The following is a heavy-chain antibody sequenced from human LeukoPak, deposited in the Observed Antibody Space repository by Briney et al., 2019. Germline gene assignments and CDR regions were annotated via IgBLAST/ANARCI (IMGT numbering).Heavy chain of an antibody. CDR1: GFTFSSYG. CDR2: ISYDGSNK. Sequence: GRSLRLSCAASGFTFSSYGMHWVRQAPGKGLEWVAVISYDGSNKYYADSVKGRFTISRDNSKNTLYLQMDSLRAEDTAVYYCARVSSFSSTVLRYFDWLSRGPYYFDYWGQGTLVTVSS. V-gene: IGHV3-30*03. J-gene: IGHJ4*02. D-gene: IGHD3-9*01. CDR3: ARVSSFSSTVLRYFDWLSRGPYYFDY.